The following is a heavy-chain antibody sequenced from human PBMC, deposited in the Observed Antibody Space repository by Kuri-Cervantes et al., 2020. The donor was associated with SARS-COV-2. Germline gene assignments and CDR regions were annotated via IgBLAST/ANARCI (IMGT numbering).Heavy chain of an antibody. J-gene: IGHJ6*02. CDR1: GSSVSSGSYY. CDR3: ARHDYGDPLTYYYGMDV. D-gene: IGHD4-17*01. Sequence: SETLSLTCTVSGSSVSSGSYYWSWIRQPPGKGLEWTGYIYYNGSTNYNPSLKSRVTISVDTSKNQFSLKLSSVTAADTAMYYCARHDYGDPLTYYYGMDVWGQGTTVTVSS. CDR2: IYYNGST. V-gene: IGHV4-61*01.